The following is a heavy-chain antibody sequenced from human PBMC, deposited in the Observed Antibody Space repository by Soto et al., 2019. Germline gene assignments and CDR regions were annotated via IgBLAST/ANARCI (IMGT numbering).Heavy chain of an antibody. J-gene: IGHJ4*02. CDR1: GGSVSSGGYY. V-gene: IGHV4-31*03. D-gene: IGHD3-3*01. Sequence: SETLSLTCTFSGGSVSSGGYYWSWIRQHPGTGLEWIGYIYCSGTTYFNPSLKSRASISLDTSKNEFSLKLTSVTAADTAVYYCARDKYYDFWIGYSNYYFDYWGQGALVTVSS. CDR3: ARDKYYDFWIGYSNYYFDY. CDR2: IYCSGTT.